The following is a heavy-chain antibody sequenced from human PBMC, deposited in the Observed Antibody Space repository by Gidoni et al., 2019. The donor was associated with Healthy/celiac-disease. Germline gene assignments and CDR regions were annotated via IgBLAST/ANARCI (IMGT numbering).Heavy chain of an antibody. CDR1: GGSISSSSYY. CDR3: ASRYSRGDYYFDY. CDR2: IYYSGST. J-gene: IGHJ4*02. Sequence: QLQLQESGPGLVKPSETLSLTCTVSGGSISSSSYYWGWIRQPPGKGLEWIGSIYYSGSTYYNPSLKSRVTISVDTSKNQFSLKLSSVTAADTAVYYCASRYSRGDYYFDYWGQGTLVTVSS. D-gene: IGHD5-18*01. V-gene: IGHV4-39*01.